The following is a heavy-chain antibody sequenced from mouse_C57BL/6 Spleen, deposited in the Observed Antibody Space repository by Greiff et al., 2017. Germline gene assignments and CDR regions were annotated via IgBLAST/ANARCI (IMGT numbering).Heavy chain of an antibody. J-gene: IGHJ4*01. D-gene: IGHD3-1*01. Sequence: QVQLQQPGAELVKPGASVKLSCKASGYTFTSYWMNWVKQRPGRGLEWIGRIDPDSGGTKYNEKFKGKATLTVDKPASTAYMQLSSLTSEDYAVYYCARSGYFGCSSSMDYWGQGTSVTVSS. CDR1: GYTFTSYW. V-gene: IGHV1-72*01. CDR3: ARSGYFGCSSSMDY. CDR2: IDPDSGGT.